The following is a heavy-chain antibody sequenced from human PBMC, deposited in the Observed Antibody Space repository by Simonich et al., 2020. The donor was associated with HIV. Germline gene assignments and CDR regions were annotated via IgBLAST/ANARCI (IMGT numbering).Heavy chain of an antibody. CDR3: ARDGVEVVTSGSSVVVTAIHI. Sequence: QVQLVQSGAVVKKPGSSVKVSCKASGSTFTNYTLNCVRRTPGKGLEWMGRINPTSGGTNNTQKFQGRVTMTRDTATSTVYMGLSRLRSDDTAVYYCARDGVEVVTSGSSVVVTAIHIWGQGTMVTVSS. V-gene: IGHV1-2*06. CDR2: INPTSGGT. CDR1: GSTFTNYT. D-gene: IGHD2-21*02. J-gene: IGHJ3*02.